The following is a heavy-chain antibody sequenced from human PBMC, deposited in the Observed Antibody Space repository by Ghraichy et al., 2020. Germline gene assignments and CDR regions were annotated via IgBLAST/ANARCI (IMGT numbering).Heavy chain of an antibody. CDR1: GFTFSSYE. J-gene: IGHJ4*02. D-gene: IGHD3-16*01. V-gene: IGHV3-48*03. CDR2: ISSSGSTI. CDR3: ARRMITFGGACGD. Sequence: GGSLRLSCAASGFTFSSYEMNWVRQAPGKGLEWVSYISSSGSTIYYADSVKGRFTISRDNAKNSLYLQMNSLRAEDTAVYYCARRMITFGGACGDWGQGTLVTVSS.